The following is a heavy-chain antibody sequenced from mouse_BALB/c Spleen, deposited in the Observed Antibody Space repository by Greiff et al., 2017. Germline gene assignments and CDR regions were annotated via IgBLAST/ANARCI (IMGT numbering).Heavy chain of an antibody. D-gene: IGHD2-10*02. V-gene: IGHV5-6-4*01. CDR3: TREYGNYGGYYAMDY. Sequence: DVHLVESGGGLVKPGGSLKLSCAASGFTFSSYTMSWVRQTPEKRLEWVATISSGGSYTYYPDSVKGRFTISRDNAKNTLYLQMSSLKSEDTAMYYCTREYGNYGGYYAMDYWGQGTSVTVSS. J-gene: IGHJ4*01. CDR2: ISSGGSYT. CDR1: GFTFSSYT.